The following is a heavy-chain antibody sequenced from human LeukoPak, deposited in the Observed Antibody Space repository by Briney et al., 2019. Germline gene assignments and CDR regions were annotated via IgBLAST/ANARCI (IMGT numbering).Heavy chain of an antibody. CDR3: ARAGSPFYGYYVLDY. Sequence: SETLSLTCTVSGGSISSYYWSWIRQPPGKGLEWIGYIYYSGSTNYNPSLKSRVTISVDTSKNQFSLKLSSVTAADTAVYYCARAGSPFYGYYVLDYWGQGTLVTVSS. D-gene: IGHD4-17*01. CDR2: IYYSGST. V-gene: IGHV4-59*01. J-gene: IGHJ4*02. CDR1: GGSISSYY.